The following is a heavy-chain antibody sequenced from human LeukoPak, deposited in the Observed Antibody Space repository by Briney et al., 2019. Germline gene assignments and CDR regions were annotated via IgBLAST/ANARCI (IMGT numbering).Heavy chain of an antibody. Sequence: GGSLRLSCAASGFTFSSYTMNWVRQAPGKGLEWVSSISSSSSYIYYADSVKGRFTISRDNAKNSLYLQMTSLRAEDTAVYYCAREGRDIVVVVAADSLDYWGQGTLVTVSS. V-gene: IGHV3-21*01. CDR1: GFTFSSYT. CDR2: ISSSSSYI. D-gene: IGHD2-15*01. J-gene: IGHJ4*02. CDR3: AREGRDIVVVVAADSLDY.